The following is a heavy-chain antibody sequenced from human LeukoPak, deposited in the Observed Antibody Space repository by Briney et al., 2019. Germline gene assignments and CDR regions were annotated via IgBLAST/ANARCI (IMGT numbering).Heavy chain of an antibody. V-gene: IGHV4-34*01. CDR3: ARVGRRGYRVNNWFDP. Sequence: SETLSLTCAVYGGSFSGYYWSWIRQPPGKGLEWIGEINHSGSTNYNPSLKSRVTISVDTSKNQFSLKLSSVTAADTAVYYCARVGRRGYRVNNWFDPWGQGTLFTVSS. CDR2: INHSGST. CDR1: GGSFSGYY. D-gene: IGHD5-18*01. J-gene: IGHJ5*02.